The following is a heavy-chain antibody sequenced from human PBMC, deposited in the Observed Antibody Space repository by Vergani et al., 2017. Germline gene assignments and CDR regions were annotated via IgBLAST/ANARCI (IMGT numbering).Heavy chain of an antibody. CDR2: MNPHSGNT. V-gene: IGHV1-8*01. J-gene: IGHJ3*02. Sequence: QVQLVPSGAEVKKPGASVKVSCKASGYTFTSYDINRVRQATGQGLEWMGWMNPHSGNTGYAQKFQGRVTMTRNTSISTAYMELSSLSSEDTAVYYCARSTLWRAFDIWGQGTMVTVSS. CDR3: ARSTLWRAFDI. D-gene: IGHD2/OR15-2a*01. CDR1: GYTFTSYD.